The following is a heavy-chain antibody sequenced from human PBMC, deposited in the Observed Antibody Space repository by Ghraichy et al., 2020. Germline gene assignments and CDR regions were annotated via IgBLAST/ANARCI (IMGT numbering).Heavy chain of an antibody. D-gene: IGHD4-23*01. J-gene: IGHJ6*02. CDR3: ARASRVVRFYYYDGMDV. Sequence: GGSLRLSCVGSGFTFSRYSMNWVRQSPGKGLEWVSYITSSSRTIFYSDSVKGRFTISRDNAQDSLYLQMNSLRDEDTAVYYCARASRVVRFYYYDGMDVWGQGTTVTVSS. CDR2: ITSSSRTI. V-gene: IGHV3-48*02. CDR1: GFTFSRYS.